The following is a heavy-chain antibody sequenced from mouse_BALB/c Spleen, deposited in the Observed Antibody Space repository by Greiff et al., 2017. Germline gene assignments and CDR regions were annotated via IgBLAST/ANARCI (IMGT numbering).Heavy chain of an antibody. J-gene: IGHJ4*01. CDR3: ARYYGGNAMDY. CDR1: GYTFTSYV. D-gene: IGHD1-1*01. V-gene: IGHV1-14*01. Sequence: EVQLQESGPELVKPGASVKMSCKASGYTFTSYVMHWVKQKPGQGLEWIGYINPYNDGTKYNEKFKGKATLTSDKSSSTAYMELSSLTSEDSAVYYCARYYGGNAMDYWGQGTSVTVSS. CDR2: INPYNDGT.